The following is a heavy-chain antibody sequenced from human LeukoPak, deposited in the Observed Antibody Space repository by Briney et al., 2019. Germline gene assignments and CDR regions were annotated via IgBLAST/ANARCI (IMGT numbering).Heavy chain of an antibody. CDR2: IYYSGST. D-gene: IGHD7-27*01. CDR3: ARAPAGDYGMDV. J-gene: IGHJ6*02. CDR1: GGSISSGDYY. V-gene: IGHV4-30-4*01. Sequence: SETLSLTCTVSGGSISSGDYYWSWIRQPPGKGLEWIGYIYYSGSTYYNPSLKNRVTISVDTSKNQFSLKLSSVTAADTAVYYCARAPAGDYGMDVWGQGTTVTVSS.